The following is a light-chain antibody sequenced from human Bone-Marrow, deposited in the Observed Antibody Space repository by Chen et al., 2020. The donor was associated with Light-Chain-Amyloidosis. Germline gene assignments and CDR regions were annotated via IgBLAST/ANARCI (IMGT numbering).Light chain of an antibody. CDR2: DAS. V-gene: IGKV3-15*01. J-gene: IGKJ4*01. Sequence: EIRMTQSPDTLSVSPGGRATLSCRASQTISDKLAWYQQRPGRAPRLLIYDASTRATDIPSRFRGSGSGTEFTLTITSLTSEDFALYYCQQYNDWPLTFGGGTKVE. CDR1: QTISDK. CDR3: QQYNDWPLT.